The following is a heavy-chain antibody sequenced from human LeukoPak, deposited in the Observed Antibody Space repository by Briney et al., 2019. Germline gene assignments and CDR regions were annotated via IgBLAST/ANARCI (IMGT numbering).Heavy chain of an antibody. D-gene: IGHD3-22*01. CDR2: IWYDGSNK. CDR1: GFTFSSYG. J-gene: IGHJ4*02. CDR3: AKDSTGDDSSGSYFDY. V-gene: IGHV3-33*06. Sequence: GGSLRLSCAASGFTFSSYGMHWVRQAPGKGLEWVAVIWYDGSNKYYADSVKGRFTISRDNSKNTLYLQMNSLRAEDTAMYYCAKDSTGDDSSGSYFDYWGQGTLVTVSS.